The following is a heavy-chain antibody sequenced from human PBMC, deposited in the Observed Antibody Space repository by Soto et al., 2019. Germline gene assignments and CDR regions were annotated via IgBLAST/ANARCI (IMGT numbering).Heavy chain of an antibody. V-gene: IGHV4-61*01. J-gene: IGHJ5*02. D-gene: IGHD2-15*01. CDR2: IYYSGST. CDR3: ARVGEYCSGGSCLSWFDP. CDR1: GGSVSSGSYY. Sequence: QVQLQESGPGLVKPSETLSLTCTVSGGSVSSGSYYWSWIRQPPGKGLEWIGYIYYSGSTNYNPSLKSRVTISVDTSKNQFSLKLSSVTAADTAVYYCARVGEYCSGGSCLSWFDPWGQGTLVTVSS.